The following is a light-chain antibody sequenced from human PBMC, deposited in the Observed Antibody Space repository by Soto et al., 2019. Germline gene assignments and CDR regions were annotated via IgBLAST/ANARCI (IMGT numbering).Light chain of an antibody. CDR2: GAS. J-gene: IGKJ4*01. V-gene: IGKV3-20*01. Sequence: VLTQSPGTLSLSPEERATLSCSAIQSVSSSYLAWYQQKPGQAPRLLIYGASSRATGIPDRFSGSGSGTDFTLTISRLEPEDFAVYYCQQYGSSPLTFGGGTKVDIK. CDR3: QQYGSSPLT. CDR1: QSVSSSY.